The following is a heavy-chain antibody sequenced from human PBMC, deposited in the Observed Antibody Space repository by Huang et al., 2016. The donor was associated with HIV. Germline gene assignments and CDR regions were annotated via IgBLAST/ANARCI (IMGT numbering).Heavy chain of an antibody. CDR2: IGSDISYI. CDR1: GFAFSRSG. V-gene: IGHV3-21*02. CDR3: AYQQWLVGGLNH. Sequence: EVELVESGGGLVKPGGSLRLSCAASGFAFSRSGMNWVRQATGKGLEGGAFIGSDISYIYYADSVKGRVTITRDNAKSSIYLQLDSLRAEETAVYYCAYQQWLVGGLNHWGQGTLVGVSS. D-gene: IGHD6-19*01. J-gene: IGHJ5*02.